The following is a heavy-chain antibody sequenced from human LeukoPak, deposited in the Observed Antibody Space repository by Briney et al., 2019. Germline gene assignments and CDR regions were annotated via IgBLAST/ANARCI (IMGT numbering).Heavy chain of an antibody. J-gene: IGHJ3*02. CDR3: ARRLGDFWSGYAFDI. CDR1: GGTLSSYA. D-gene: IGHD3-3*01. Sequence: GASVKVSCKASGGTLSSYAISWVRQAPGQGLEWMGGIIPIFGTANYAQKFRGRVTITADKSTRTAYMELSSLRSEDTAVYYCARRLGDFWSGYAFDIWGQGTMVTVSS. V-gene: IGHV1-69*06. CDR2: IIPIFGTA.